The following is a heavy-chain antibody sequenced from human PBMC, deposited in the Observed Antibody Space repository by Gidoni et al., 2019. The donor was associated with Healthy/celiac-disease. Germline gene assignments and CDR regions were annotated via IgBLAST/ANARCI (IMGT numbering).Heavy chain of an antibody. V-gene: IGHV1-58*02. CDR2: IGVGSGNT. J-gene: IGHJ6*02. D-gene: IGHD1-7*01. CDR3: AAVPEGITGTTNYYYGMDV. Sequence: QMQLVQSGPEVKKPGTSVKVSCTASGFPFTSSAMQWVRQARGQRLEWIGWIGVGSGNTNYAQKFQERVTITRDMSTSTAYMELSSLRSEDTAVYYCAAVPEGITGTTNYYYGMDVWGQGTTVTVSS. CDR1: GFPFTSSA.